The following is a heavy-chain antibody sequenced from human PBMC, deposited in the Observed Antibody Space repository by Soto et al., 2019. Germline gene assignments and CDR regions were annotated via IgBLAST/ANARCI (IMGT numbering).Heavy chain of an antibody. CDR3: AREERTYYTWYYFDY. J-gene: IGHJ4*02. CDR2: ISYDGSNE. Sequence: QVQLVESGGGVVQPGRSLRLSCAASGFTFSAYAIHWVRQAPGRGLEWVAIISYDGSNEYYADSVKGRFTISRDNSKNTLYLQINSRRAEDTAVYYSAREERTYYTWYYFDYWGQGTLVTVSS. CDR1: GFTFSAYA. V-gene: IGHV3-30-3*01. D-gene: IGHD1-26*01.